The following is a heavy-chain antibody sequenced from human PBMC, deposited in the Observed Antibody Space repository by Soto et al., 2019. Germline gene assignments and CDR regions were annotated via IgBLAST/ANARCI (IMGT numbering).Heavy chain of an antibody. J-gene: IGHJ4*02. CDR3: ASLHVPGNFDY. CDR2: IYYSGDT. V-gene: IGHV4-39*01. Sequence: QLQLQESGPGLVKPSETLSLTCTVSGGSIRSSNYYWAWVRQPPGKGLEWIANIYYSGDTYFHPSLRNRLTVSVDTSKNQFSLKLSSLTAADTAMYCCASLHVPGNFDYWGQGTVVTVSS. D-gene: IGHD6-13*01. CDR1: GGSIRSSNYY.